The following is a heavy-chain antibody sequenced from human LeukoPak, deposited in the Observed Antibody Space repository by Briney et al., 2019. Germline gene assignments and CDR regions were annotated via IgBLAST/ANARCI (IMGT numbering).Heavy chain of an antibody. CDR3: AGVVLRFLEWLTLGWFDP. Sequence: ASVKVSCKVSGYTLTELSMHWVRQAPGKGLEWMGGFDPEDGETIYAQKFQGRVTMTEDTSTDTAYMELSSLRSEDTAVYYCAGVVLRFLEWLTLGWFDPWGQGTLVTVSS. CDR2: FDPEDGET. D-gene: IGHD3-3*01. J-gene: IGHJ5*02. CDR1: GYTLTELS. V-gene: IGHV1-24*01.